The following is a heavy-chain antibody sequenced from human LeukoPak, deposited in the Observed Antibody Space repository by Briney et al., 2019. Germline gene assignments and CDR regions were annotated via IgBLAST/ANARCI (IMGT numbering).Heavy chain of an antibody. D-gene: IGHD5-12*01. CDR3: ATVHDSGYNIYNWFDP. CDR2: IYYSGGT. Sequence: SETLSLTCTVSGGSISSYYWSWIRQPPGKGLEWIGYIYYSGGTYYDPSFKGRVTVSVDTSKNQFFLRLSSVTAADTAIYYCATVHDSGYNIYNWFDPWGQGTLVTVSS. V-gene: IGHV4-59*12. CDR1: GGSISSYY. J-gene: IGHJ5*02.